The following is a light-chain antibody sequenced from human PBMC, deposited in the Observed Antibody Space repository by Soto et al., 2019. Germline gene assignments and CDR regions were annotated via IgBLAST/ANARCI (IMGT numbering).Light chain of an antibody. V-gene: IGKV3D-20*01. Sequence: IILTHSPSTLSLSPVERATLSFVSSQSVSSSYVAWYQHRPGLAPRLLIHDASSRATGIPDRFSGTKSGTDFTLTIRRLEPEDAAVYYCQQYGSSPITFGQGTRLEIK. CDR3: QQYGSSPIT. CDR2: DAS. J-gene: IGKJ5*01. CDR1: QSVSSSY.